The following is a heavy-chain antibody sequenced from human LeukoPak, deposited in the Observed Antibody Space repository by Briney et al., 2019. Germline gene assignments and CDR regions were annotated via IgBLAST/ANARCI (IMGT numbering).Heavy chain of an antibody. J-gene: IGHJ4*02. Sequence: GGSLRLSCAASGLTFSSHWMHWVRQAPGKGLVWVSRITNDGSSTTYADSVKGRFTISRDNAKNMLYLQVNSLRAEDTAVYYCARNENSGWGYFDYWGRGTLVTVSS. CDR3: ARNENSGWGYFDY. V-gene: IGHV3-74*01. CDR1: GLTFSSHW. CDR2: ITNDGSST. D-gene: IGHD5-12*01.